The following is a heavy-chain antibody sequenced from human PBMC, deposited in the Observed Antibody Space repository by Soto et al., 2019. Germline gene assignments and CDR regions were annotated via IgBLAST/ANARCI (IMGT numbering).Heavy chain of an antibody. Sequence: QVQLQESGPGLVKPSETLSLTCAVSGDSISSYYCXWIRQPPGKGLESIGYLYYGRSANYNPSLKSRVTLSVDTSTNQCSLTLSSMTAADTAVYYCALRSMAVVPEYWGQGTLVTVSS. CDR1: GDSISSYY. CDR3: ALRSMAVVPEY. V-gene: IGHV4-59*01. CDR2: LYYGRSA. J-gene: IGHJ4*02. D-gene: IGHD3-22*01.